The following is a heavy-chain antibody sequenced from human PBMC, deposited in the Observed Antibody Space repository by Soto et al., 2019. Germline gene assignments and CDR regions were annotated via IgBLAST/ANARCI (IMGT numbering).Heavy chain of an antibody. D-gene: IGHD3-10*01. CDR1: GGSISSYY. CDR3: ARDYYGSGSYPNGMDV. Sequence: PSETLSLTCTVSGGSISSYYWSWIRQPPGKGLEWIGYIYYSGSTNYNPSLKSRVTISVDTSKNQFSLKLNSVTAADTAVYYCARDYYGSGSYPNGMDVWGQGTTVTVSS. V-gene: IGHV4-59*01. J-gene: IGHJ6*02. CDR2: IYYSGST.